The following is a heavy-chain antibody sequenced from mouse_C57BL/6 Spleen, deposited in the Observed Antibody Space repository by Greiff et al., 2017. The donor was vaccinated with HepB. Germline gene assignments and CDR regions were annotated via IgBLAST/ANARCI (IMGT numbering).Heavy chain of an antibody. CDR2: IRSKSNNYAT. D-gene: IGHD1-1*01. CDR1: GFSFNTYA. J-gene: IGHJ4*01. CDR3: VWGTTNAMDY. Sequence: EVQRVESGGGLVQPKGSLKLSCAASGFSFNTYAMNWVRQAPGKGLEWVARIRSKSNNYATYYAYSVKDRFTISRDDSESMLYLQMNNLKTEDTAMYYCVWGTTNAMDYWGQGTSVTVSS. V-gene: IGHV10-1*01.